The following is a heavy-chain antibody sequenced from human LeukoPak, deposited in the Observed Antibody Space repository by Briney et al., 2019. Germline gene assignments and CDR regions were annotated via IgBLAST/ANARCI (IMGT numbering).Heavy chain of an antibody. J-gene: IGHJ4*02. CDR1: GFTFKKYA. V-gene: IGHV3-64D*06. D-gene: IGHD3-22*01. CDR3: VKDLYYDNSGYYSGAFDY. Sequence: PGGSLRLSCSASGFTFKKYAMHWVRQAPGKGLEYVSAINSNGGRTYYADSVKGRFTISRDNSKNTLFLQMSSLRVEDTAVYYCVKDLYYDNSGYYSGAFDYWGQGTLVTVSS. CDR2: INSNGGRT.